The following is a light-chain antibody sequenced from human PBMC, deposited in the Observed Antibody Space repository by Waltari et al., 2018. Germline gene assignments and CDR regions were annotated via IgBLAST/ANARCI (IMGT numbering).Light chain of an antibody. Sequence: PGERATLSCRASQSISKYLAWYQQKPGQAPRLLIYHASSRSTGIPDRFSGSGSGTDFSLTINRLEPEDFAVYYCQHYVSLPATFGQGTKLEIK. CDR3: QHYVSLPAT. J-gene: IGKJ1*01. CDR1: QSISKY. V-gene: IGKV3-20*01. CDR2: HAS.